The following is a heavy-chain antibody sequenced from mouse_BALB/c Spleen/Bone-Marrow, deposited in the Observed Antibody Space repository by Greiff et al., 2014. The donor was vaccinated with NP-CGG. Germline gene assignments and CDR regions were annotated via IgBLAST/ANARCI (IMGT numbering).Heavy chain of an antibody. CDR2: INPYNGDT. J-gene: IGHJ1*01. D-gene: IGHD1-1*01. CDR3: AREGSYFYGSSLYFDV. Sequence: EVQLQQSGPELVKPGASVKISCKASGYSFTGYFMNWVMQSHGKSLEWIGGINPYNGDTFYNQKFKGKATLTVDKSSSTAHMELRSLASEDSAVYYCAREGSYFYGSSLYFDVWGAGTTVTVSS. V-gene: IGHV1-20*02. CDR1: GYSFTGYF.